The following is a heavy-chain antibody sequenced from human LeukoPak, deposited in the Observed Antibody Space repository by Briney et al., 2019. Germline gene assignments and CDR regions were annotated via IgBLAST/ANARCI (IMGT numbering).Heavy chain of an antibody. V-gene: IGHV3-23*01. Sequence: GGSVRLSCTASGFTFSSYDMSWVRQATGKGLEWVSAISGSSGSTFYADSVKGRFTVSRDTSRNTLYLHMNSRRAEDTSVYYCAKELVSGDSSGYYSYYDYWGQGTLVTVSS. D-gene: IGHD3-22*01. CDR2: ISGSSGST. CDR3: AKELVSGDSSGYYSYYDY. CDR1: GFTFSSYD. J-gene: IGHJ4*02.